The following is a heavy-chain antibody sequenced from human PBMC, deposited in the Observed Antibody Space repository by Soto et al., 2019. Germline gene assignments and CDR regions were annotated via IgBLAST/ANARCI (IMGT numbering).Heavy chain of an antibody. Sequence: QMRLVQSGPEVKKPGTSVKVSCKASGFTFTSSAMQWVRQARGQRLEWIAWIVVGSGNTNYAQKFQERVTITRDMSTSTAYMELSSLGSEDTAVYYCAASGAEGYTVTSRGYDYRVVWGKGTTVTVSS. J-gene: IGHJ6*03. D-gene: IGHD4-17*01. CDR3: AASGAEGYTVTSRGYDYRVV. CDR2: IVVGSGNT. CDR1: GFTFTSSA. V-gene: IGHV1-58*02.